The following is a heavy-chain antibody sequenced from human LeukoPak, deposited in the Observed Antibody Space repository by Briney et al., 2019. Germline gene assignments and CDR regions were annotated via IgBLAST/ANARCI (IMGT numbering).Heavy chain of an antibody. CDR3: AGRSARYFDH. J-gene: IGHJ4*02. CDR2: IFYSGST. V-gene: IGHV4-59*01. D-gene: IGHD1-26*01. Sequence: SETLSLTCTVSGDSISSYYWSWIRQPPGEGLQWIGYIFYSGSTNYNASLRSRVAISVDTSKNQFSLRLSSVTAADTAVYFCAGRSARYFDHWGQGALVTVSS. CDR1: GDSISSYY.